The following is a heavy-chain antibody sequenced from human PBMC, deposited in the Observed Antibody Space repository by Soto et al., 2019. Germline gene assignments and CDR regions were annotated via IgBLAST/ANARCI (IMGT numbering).Heavy chain of an antibody. CDR3: ARDEGGYDILTGYYKAPHFDY. D-gene: IGHD3-9*01. Sequence: GASVEVRCKASGESINGDYIHWVQQAKRQGLEWMGAISPHNFNTNFAQKFQGRVTLITVTSTNTAYMELRSLTSDDTAVYYCARDEGGYDILTGYYKAPHFDYWGQGVLVTVSS. CDR1: GESINGDY. J-gene: IGHJ4*02. V-gene: IGHV1-18*04. CDR2: ISPHNFNT.